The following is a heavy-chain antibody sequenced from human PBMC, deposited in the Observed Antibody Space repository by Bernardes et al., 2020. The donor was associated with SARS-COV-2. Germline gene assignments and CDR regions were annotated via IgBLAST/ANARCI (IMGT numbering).Heavy chain of an antibody. CDR1: GGYIDSNH. CDR2: VFDSGRP. CDR3: ARAVTCGEDCSVFYYYGMDV. Sequence: SETLSLTCTVSGGYIDSNHWAWIRQSQGKGLEWIGNVFDSGRPTYNASFQSRVSMSVDASKNQLSLRLSSVTTADTAVYYCARAVTCGEDCSVFYYYGMDVWGQGTTVTVSS. D-gene: IGHD4-17*01. J-gene: IGHJ6*02. V-gene: IGHV4-59*01.